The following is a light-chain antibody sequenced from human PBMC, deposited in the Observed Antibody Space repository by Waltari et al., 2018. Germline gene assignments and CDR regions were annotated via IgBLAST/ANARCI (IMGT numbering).Light chain of an antibody. J-gene: IGLJ2*01. CDR2: EDY. CDR3: HAWDTNTAV. V-gene: IGLV3-1*01. CDR1: SLGDKY. Sequence: SYELSQTPSVSVSPGPTATITCSGASLGDKYVSWYHKKAGQSPVRVIYEDYKRPSGIPERFSGSSSGNTATLTISGTQAMDEADYYCHAWDTNTAVFGGGTKVTVL.